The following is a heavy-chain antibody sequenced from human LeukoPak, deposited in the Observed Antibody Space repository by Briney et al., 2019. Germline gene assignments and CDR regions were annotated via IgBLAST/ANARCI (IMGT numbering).Heavy chain of an antibody. J-gene: IGHJ4*02. CDR2: TQSKTDGGTT. CDR3: ATYAWGNPAS. D-gene: IGHD3-16*01. CDR1: GFTFSNVW. Sequence: GGSLRLSCAASGFTFSNVWMTWVRQAPGKGLEWIGRTQSKTDGGTTDYAAPVKGRFTISRDDSNNTLYLQMNSLRTEDTAVFYCATYAWGNPASWGQGTLVTVSS. V-gene: IGHV3-15*01.